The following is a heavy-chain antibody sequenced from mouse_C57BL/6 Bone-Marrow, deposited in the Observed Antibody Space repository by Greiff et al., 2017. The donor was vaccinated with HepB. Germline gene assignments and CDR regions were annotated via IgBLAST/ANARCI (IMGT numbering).Heavy chain of an antibody. V-gene: IGHV5-12*01. CDR1: GFTFSDYY. CDR3: ARRNGSYWYFDV. D-gene: IGHD1-1*01. Sequence: EVHLVESGGGLVQPGGSLKLSCAASGFTFSDYYMYWVRQTPEKRLEWVAYISNGGGSTYYPDTVKGRFTISRDNAKNTLYLQMSRLKSEDTAMYYCARRNGSYWYFDVWGTGTTVTVSS. CDR2: ISNGGGST. J-gene: IGHJ1*03.